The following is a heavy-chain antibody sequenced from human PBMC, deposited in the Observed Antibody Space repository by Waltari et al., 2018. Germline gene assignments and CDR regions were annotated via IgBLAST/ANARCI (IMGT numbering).Heavy chain of an antibody. D-gene: IGHD3-3*01. CDR2: NHPSGGST. Sequence: QVQLVQSGAEVKKPGASVQVSCKASGYTFPSYYMHWVRQAPGQGLEWMGINHPSGGSTSYAQKFQGRVTMTRDTSTSTVYMELSSLRSEDTAVYYCARGVYYDFWSGYPSPYYYYYMDVWGKGTTVTVSS. CDR1: GYTFPSYY. J-gene: IGHJ6*03. V-gene: IGHV1-46*01. CDR3: ARGVYYDFWSGYPSPYYYYYMDV.